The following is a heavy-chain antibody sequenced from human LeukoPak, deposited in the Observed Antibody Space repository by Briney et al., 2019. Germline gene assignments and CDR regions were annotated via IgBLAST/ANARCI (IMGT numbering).Heavy chain of an antibody. V-gene: IGHV3-30*18. CDR3: AKVKGYYYDGSGYYADY. CDR2: ITYDGDNR. Sequence: PGGSLRLSCVASGFTFSDYYMSWIRQAPGKGLEWVAVITYDGDNRHYADSVKGRFTISRDNSKNTLYLQMNSLRAEDTAVYYCAKVKGYYYDGSGYYADYWGQGTLVTVSS. D-gene: IGHD3-22*01. J-gene: IGHJ4*02. CDR1: GFTFSDYY.